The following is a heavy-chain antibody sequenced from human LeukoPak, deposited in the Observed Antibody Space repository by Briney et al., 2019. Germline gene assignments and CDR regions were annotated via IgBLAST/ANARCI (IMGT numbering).Heavy chain of an antibody. D-gene: IGHD1-14*01. CDR3: ARDLLLNRYFDN. Sequence: PGGSLRLSCAASGFTVSSNYMTWVRQAPGKGLEWVANIKQDGSEKYYVDSVKGRFTISRDNAKNSLYLQMNRLRAEDTAVYYCARDLLLNRYFDNWGQGTLVTVSS. CDR1: GFTVSSNY. V-gene: IGHV3-7*01. CDR2: IKQDGSEK. J-gene: IGHJ4*02.